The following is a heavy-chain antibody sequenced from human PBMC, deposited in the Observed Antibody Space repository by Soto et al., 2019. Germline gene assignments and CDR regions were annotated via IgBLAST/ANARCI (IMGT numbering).Heavy chain of an antibody. Sequence: EEQVVESGGGFVKSGESLTLSCVVSDFIINNAWINWVRQAAGKGLEWVGRIKRKSEGGATDYPSPVKGRFAISRDDSKNMAILQMNGLNTEDTAVYYCAADSILTNDYAFDFWGQGTTVTVSS. CDR1: DFIINNAW. CDR3: AADSILTNDYAFDF. D-gene: IGHD2-2*02. CDR2: IKRKSEGGAT. V-gene: IGHV3-15*07. J-gene: IGHJ3*01.